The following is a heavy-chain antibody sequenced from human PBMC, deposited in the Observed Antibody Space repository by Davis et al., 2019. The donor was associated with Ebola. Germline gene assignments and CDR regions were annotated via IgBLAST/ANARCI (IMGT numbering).Heavy chain of an antibody. CDR3: ARDLWYNVNMVASTFDF. J-gene: IGHJ4*02. CDR1: GFTFNSYT. D-gene: IGHD5-12*01. CDR2: ISYDGSNK. V-gene: IGHV3-30-3*01. Sequence: GESLKISCAASGFTFNSYTMQWVRQAPGKGLEWVAVISYDGSNKYYADSVKGRFTISRDNSKNTLYLQVDSLRAEDTAVYYCARDLWYNVNMVASTFDFWGQGTLVTVSS.